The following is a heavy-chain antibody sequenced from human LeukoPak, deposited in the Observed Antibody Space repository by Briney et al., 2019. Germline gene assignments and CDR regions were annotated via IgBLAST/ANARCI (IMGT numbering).Heavy chain of an antibody. Sequence: SETLSLTCTVSGGSISSSSYYWGWIRQPPGKGLEWIGSIYYSGSTYYNPSLKSRVTISVDTSKNQFSLKLSSVTAADTAVYYCARHQMWDYDSWGQGTLATVSS. CDR3: ARHQMWDYDS. CDR1: GGSISSSSYY. CDR2: IYYSGST. J-gene: IGHJ4*02. D-gene: IGHD1-26*01. V-gene: IGHV4-39*01.